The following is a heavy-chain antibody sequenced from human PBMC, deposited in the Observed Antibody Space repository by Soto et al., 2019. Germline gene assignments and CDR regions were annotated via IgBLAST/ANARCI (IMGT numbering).Heavy chain of an antibody. V-gene: IGHV3-11*01. Sequence: PGGSLRLSCAASGFTFRNYYMTWMRQTPGKGLEWISTITSSGGSTYYAASVKGRVTISRDNANNSLYLQMTGLRAEDTALYYCARDKYKNYVNYFELWGQGTIGHSLL. CDR3: ARDKYKNYVNYFEL. J-gene: IGHJ5*02. D-gene: IGHD3-16*01. CDR1: GFTFRNYY. CDR2: ITSSGGST.